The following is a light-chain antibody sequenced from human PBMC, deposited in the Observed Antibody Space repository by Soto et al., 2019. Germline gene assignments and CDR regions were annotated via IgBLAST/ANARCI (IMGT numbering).Light chain of an antibody. Sequence: EIVLTQSPGTLSLSPGERATLSCRASESVSSSYLAWYQQKLGQAPRLLIYDASRRATGISDRFSGSGSGTDFTLTISRLEPEDFAVYYCQQYGSSPSFGGGTKVDIK. CDR1: ESVSSSY. V-gene: IGKV3-20*01. CDR3: QQYGSSPS. J-gene: IGKJ4*01. CDR2: DAS.